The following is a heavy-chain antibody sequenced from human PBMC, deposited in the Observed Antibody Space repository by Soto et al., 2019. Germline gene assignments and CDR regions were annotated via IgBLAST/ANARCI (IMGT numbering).Heavy chain of an antibody. Sequence: GESLKISCQASGYSFTTYWISWVRQMPGKGLECMGRIDPTDSYTDYGPSFEGHVTMSVDRSINTAYLEWSSLKASDSAMYYCARLGFNYDFLSGYYNVHHYYGIDVWSQGTTVTVSS. CDR3: ARLGFNYDFLSGYYNVHHYYGIDV. D-gene: IGHD3-3*01. CDR2: IDPTDSYT. J-gene: IGHJ6*02. V-gene: IGHV5-10-1*01. CDR1: GYSFTTYW.